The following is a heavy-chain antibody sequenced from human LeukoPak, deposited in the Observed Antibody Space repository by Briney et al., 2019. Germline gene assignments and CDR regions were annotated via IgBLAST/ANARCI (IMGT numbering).Heavy chain of an antibody. CDR3: ARVFPIVVMVPSAFDI. V-gene: IGHV4-34*01. CDR2: INHSGST. D-gene: IGHD2-15*01. J-gene: IGHJ3*02. Sequence: SETLSLTCAVYGGSFSGYYWSWIRQPPGKRLEWIGEINHSGSTNYNPSLKSRVTISVDTSKNQFSLKLSSVTAADTAVYYCARVFPIVVMVPSAFDIWGQGTMVTVSS. CDR1: GGSFSGYY.